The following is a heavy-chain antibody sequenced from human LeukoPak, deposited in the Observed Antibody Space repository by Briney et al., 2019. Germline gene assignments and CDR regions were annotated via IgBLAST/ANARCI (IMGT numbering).Heavy chain of an antibody. J-gene: IGHJ5*02. CDR1: GYSISSGYY. D-gene: IGHD6-19*01. V-gene: IGHV4-38-2*01. CDR3: ARHRVAGTSNWFDP. Sequence: SETLSLTCAASGYSISSGYYWGWIRQPPGKGLEWIGSIYHSGSTYYNPSLKSRVTISVDTSKNQFSLKLSSVTAADTVVYYCARHRVAGTSNWFDPWGQGTLVTVSS. CDR2: IYHSGST.